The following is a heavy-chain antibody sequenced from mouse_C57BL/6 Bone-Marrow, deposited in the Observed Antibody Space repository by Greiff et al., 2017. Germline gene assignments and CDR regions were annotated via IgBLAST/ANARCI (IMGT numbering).Heavy chain of an antibody. D-gene: IGHD3-2*02. CDR3: ARPTAQATFFDY. Sequence: EVKLMESGGGLVKPGGSLKLSCAASGFTFSDYGMHWVRQAPEKGLEWVAYISSGSSTIYYADTVKGRFTISRDNAKNTLFLQMTSLRSEDTAMYYCARPTAQATFFDYWGQGTTLTVSS. V-gene: IGHV5-17*01. J-gene: IGHJ2*01. CDR2: ISSGSSTI. CDR1: GFTFSDYG.